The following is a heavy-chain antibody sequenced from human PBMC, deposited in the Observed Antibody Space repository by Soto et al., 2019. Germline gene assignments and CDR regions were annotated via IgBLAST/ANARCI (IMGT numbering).Heavy chain of an antibody. CDR1: GYTFTGYY. CDR3: ARGGGRVPAAIGFDY. Sequence: ASVKVSCKASGYTFTGYYMHWVRQAPGQGLEWMEWINPNSGGTNYAQKFQGRVTMTRDTSISTAYMELSRLRSDDTAVYYCARGGGRVPAAIGFDYWGQETLVTVSS. V-gene: IGHV1-2*02. D-gene: IGHD2-2*02. J-gene: IGHJ4*02. CDR2: INPNSGGT.